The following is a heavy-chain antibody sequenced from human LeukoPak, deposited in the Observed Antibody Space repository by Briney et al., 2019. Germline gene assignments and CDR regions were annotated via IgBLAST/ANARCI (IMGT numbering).Heavy chain of an antibody. CDR1: GFTFSDYY. Sequence: GGSLRLSCVASGFTFSDYYMSWIRQAPGKGLEWVSYISSGSTIYYADSVKGRFTISRDNAKNSLYLQMNSLRAEDTAVYYCARVSSSWYQDWYFDLWGRGTLVTVSS. J-gene: IGHJ2*01. D-gene: IGHD6-13*01. CDR3: ARVSSSWYQDWYFDL. V-gene: IGHV3-11*01. CDR2: ISSGSTI.